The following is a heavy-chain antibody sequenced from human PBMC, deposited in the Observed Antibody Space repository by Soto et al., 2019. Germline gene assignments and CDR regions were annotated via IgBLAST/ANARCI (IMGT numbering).Heavy chain of an antibody. CDR2: INPSGGST. Sequence: ASVKVSCKASGGTFSSYTISWVRQAPGQGLEWMGIINPSGGSTSYAQKFLGRVTMTRDTSTSTVYMELSSLRSEDTAVYYCARVYCTNGVCYTRDYYYYGMDVWGQGTTVTVSS. CDR1: GGTFSSYT. CDR3: ARVYCTNGVCYTRDYYYYGMDV. V-gene: IGHV1-46*01. D-gene: IGHD2-8*01. J-gene: IGHJ6*02.